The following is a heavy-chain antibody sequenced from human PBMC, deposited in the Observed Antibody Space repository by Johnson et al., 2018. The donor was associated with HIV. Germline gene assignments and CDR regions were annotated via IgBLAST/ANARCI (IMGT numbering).Heavy chain of an antibody. J-gene: IGHJ3*02. V-gene: IGHV3-33*06. Sequence: QMLLVESGGGVVQPGRSLRLSCAASGFTFSSYGMHWVRQAPGKGLEWVAVIWYDGSNKYYADYVKGRFTISRDNSKNTLYLQMNSLRAEDTAVYYCAKGPNGQLDDAFHIWGQGTMVTVSS. CDR1: GFTFSSYG. D-gene: IGHD6-6*01. CDR3: AKGPNGQLDDAFHI. CDR2: IWYDGSNK.